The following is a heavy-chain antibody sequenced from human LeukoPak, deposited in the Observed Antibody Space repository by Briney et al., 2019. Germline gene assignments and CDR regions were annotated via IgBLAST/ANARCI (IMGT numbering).Heavy chain of an antibody. CDR2: IYYSGST. J-gene: IGHJ4*02. CDR1: GGSISSSSYY. Sequence: SGTLSLTCAVSGGSISSSSYYWGWIRQPPGKGLEWIGSIYYSGSTYYNPSLKSRVTISVDTSKNQFSLKLSSVTAADTAVYYCARVSYCTNGVCYDFDYWGQGTLVTVSS. CDR3: ARVSYCTNGVCYDFDY. V-gene: IGHV4-39*01. D-gene: IGHD2-8*01.